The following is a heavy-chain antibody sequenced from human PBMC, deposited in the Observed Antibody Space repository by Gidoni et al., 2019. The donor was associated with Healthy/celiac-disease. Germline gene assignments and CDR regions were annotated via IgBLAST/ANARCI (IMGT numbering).Heavy chain of an antibody. D-gene: IGHD6-6*01. J-gene: IGHJ5*02. Sequence: QVQLQQWGAGLLKPSETLYLTCAVYGGSLSGYYWSWIRQPPGKGLEWIWEINHSGSTNYNPSRKSRVTISVDTSKNQFSLKLSSVTAADTAVYYCARGTYSSSSEKNWFDPWGQGTLVTVSS. V-gene: IGHV4-34*01. CDR3: ARGTYSSSSEKNWFDP. CDR1: GGSLSGYY. CDR2: INHSGST.